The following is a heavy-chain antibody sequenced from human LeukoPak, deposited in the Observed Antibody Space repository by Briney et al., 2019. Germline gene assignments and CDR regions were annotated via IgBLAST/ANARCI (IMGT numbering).Heavy chain of an antibody. Sequence: PGGSLRLSCAASGFTFSSYWMHWVRQAPGKGLVWVSRIQSDGRSTTYADSVKGRITISRDNSKNTLYLQMNSLRAEDTAVYYCAKVNRNAYCSGGSCFPDYWGQGTLVTVSS. CDR2: IQSDGRST. CDR1: GFTFSSYW. J-gene: IGHJ4*02. CDR3: AKVNRNAYCSGGSCFPDY. V-gene: IGHV3-74*01. D-gene: IGHD2-15*01.